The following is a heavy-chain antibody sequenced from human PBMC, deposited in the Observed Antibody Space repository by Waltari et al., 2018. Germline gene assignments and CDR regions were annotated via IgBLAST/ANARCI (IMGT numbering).Heavy chain of an antibody. J-gene: IGHJ6*02. CDR2: MSGGGGST. D-gene: IGHD1-26*01. V-gene: IGHV3-23*04. CDR1: GFPFGRSA. Sequence: EVQLVESGGGLVQPGGSLRLSCEASGFPFGRSAMTWVRQVPGKGLEWLSAMSGGGGSTYYADSVQGRFIISRDPSKNTLFLQLNSLRVEDTAVYFCAKTLSDPSVGGLDVWGQGTPDTVSS. CDR3: AKTLSDPSVGGLDV.